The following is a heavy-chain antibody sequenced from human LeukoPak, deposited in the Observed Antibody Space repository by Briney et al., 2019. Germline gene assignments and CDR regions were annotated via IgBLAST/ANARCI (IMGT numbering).Heavy chain of an antibody. Sequence: PSETLSLTCAVYGGSFSGYYWSWIRQPPGKGLEWIGEINHSGSTNYNPSLKSRVTISVGTSKNQFSLKLSSVTAADTAVYYCARDPDSSGYYYSNWGQGTLVTVSS. D-gene: IGHD3-22*01. CDR3: ARDPDSSGYYYSN. J-gene: IGHJ4*02. V-gene: IGHV4-34*01. CDR2: INHSGST. CDR1: GGSFSGYY.